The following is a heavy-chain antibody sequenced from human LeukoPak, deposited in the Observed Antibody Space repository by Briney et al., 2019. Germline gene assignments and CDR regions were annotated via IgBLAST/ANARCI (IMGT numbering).Heavy chain of an antibody. V-gene: IGHV4-34*01. CDR2: INHSGST. CDR1: GGSFSGYY. CDR3: ARGPHCSSTSCYNRWGYYYYYMDV. J-gene: IGHJ6*03. D-gene: IGHD2-2*01. Sequence: PSETLSLTCAVYGGSFSGYYWSWIRQPPGKGLEWIGEINHSGSTNYNPSLKSRVTISVDTSKNQFSLKLSSVTAAGTAVYYCARGPHCSSTSCYNRWGYYYYYMDVWGKGTTVTVSS.